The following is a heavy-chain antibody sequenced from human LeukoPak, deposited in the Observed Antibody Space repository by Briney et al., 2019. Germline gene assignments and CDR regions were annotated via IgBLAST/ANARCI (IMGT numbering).Heavy chain of an antibody. CDR3: ARAYRYYDILTGLDNWFDP. J-gene: IGHJ5*02. Sequence: SQTLSLTCTVSGGSISSGSYYWSWIRQPAEKGLEWIGRIYTSGSTNYNPSLKSRVTISVDTSKNQFSLKLSSVTAADTAVYYCARAYRYYDILTGLDNWFDPWGQGTLVTVSS. D-gene: IGHD3-9*01. CDR1: GGSISSGSYY. CDR2: IYTSGST. V-gene: IGHV4-61*02.